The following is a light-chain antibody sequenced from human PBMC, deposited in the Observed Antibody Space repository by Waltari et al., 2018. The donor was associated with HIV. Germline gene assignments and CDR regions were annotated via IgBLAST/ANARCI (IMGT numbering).Light chain of an antibody. J-gene: IGLJ2*01. CDR2: EVS. CDR1: SSDVGGYNL. Sequence: SALPQPDSVSGSPGQSITISCTGTSSDVGGYNLVSWYQQHPSKAPKLMIYEVSKRPSGVSNRFSGSKSGNTASLTISGLQAEDEADYYCCAYAGSTTYVIFGGGTKLTVL. V-gene: IGLV2-23*02. CDR3: CAYAGSTTYVI.